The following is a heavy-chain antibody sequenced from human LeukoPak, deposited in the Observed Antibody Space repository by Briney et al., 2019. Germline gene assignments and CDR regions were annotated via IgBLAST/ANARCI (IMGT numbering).Heavy chain of an antibody. CDR3: ARLPMAVTPHVDY. D-gene: IGHD2-21*02. CDR1: GGAISNTSYY. Sequence: SETLSLTCTVSGGAISNTSYYWGWIRQPPGNGLEWIGSASYSGSTYYNPSLKSRVTISLGMSKNQFSLKLSSVTAADTAVYYCARLPMAVTPHVDYWGQGTLVTVSS. V-gene: IGHV4-39*07. CDR2: ASYSGST. J-gene: IGHJ4*02.